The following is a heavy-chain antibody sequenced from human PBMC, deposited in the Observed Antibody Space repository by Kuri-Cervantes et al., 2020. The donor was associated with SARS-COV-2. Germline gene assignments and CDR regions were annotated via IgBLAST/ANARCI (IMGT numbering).Heavy chain of an antibody. CDR1: GGSFSGYY. Sequence: SCAVYGGSFSGYYWSWIRQPPGKGLEWIGEINHSGSTNYNPSLKSRVTISVDTSKNQFSLKLRSVTAADTAVYYCARFDWGRVTWGQGTLVTVSS. D-gene: IGHD3-9*01. CDR3: ARFDWGRVT. J-gene: IGHJ4*02. V-gene: IGHV4-34*01. CDR2: INHSGST.